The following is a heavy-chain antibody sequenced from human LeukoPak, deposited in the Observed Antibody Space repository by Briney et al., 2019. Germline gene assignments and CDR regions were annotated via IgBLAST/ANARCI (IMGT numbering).Heavy chain of an antibody. CDR2: INHSGST. Sequence: PSETLSLTCAVYGGSFSGYYWSWIRQPPGKGLEWIGEINHSGSTNYNPSLKSRVTISVDTSKNQFSLKLSSVTAADTAVYYCARTGSGPYYYYYYGMDVWGLGTTVTVSS. CDR3: ARTGSGPYYYYYYGMDV. CDR1: GGSFSGYY. J-gene: IGHJ6*02. D-gene: IGHD2-15*01. V-gene: IGHV4-34*01.